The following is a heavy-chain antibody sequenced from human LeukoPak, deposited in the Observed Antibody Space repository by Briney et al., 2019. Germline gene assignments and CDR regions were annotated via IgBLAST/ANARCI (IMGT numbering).Heavy chain of an antibody. CDR2: ISYDGSNK. D-gene: IGHD6-13*01. Sequence: GGSLRLSCAASGFTFSSYAMHWVRQAPGKGLEWVAVISYDGSNKYYADSVKGRFTIPRDNSKNTLYLQMSSLRAEDTAVYYCARDKVAAAGIGFDPWGQGTLVTVSS. J-gene: IGHJ5*02. CDR1: GFTFSSYA. CDR3: ARDKVAAAGIGFDP. V-gene: IGHV3-30-3*01.